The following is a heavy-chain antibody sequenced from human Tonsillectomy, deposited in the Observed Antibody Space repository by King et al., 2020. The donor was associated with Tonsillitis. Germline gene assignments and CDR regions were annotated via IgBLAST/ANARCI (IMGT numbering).Heavy chain of an antibody. CDR1: GFSLSTSGVG. CDR2: IYWDYDK. V-gene: IGHV2-5*02. J-gene: IGHJ4*02. D-gene: IGHD1-14*01. Sequence: TLKESGPTLVKPTQTLTLTCTFSGFSLSTSGVGVGWIRQPPGKALEWLALIYWDYDKRYSPSLKSRHTITKDTAKNQVLLTMTHMDPVDTATYYWAHTGPPGITSTGFDYFDYWGQGTLVTVSS. CDR3: AHTGPPGITSTGFDYFDY.